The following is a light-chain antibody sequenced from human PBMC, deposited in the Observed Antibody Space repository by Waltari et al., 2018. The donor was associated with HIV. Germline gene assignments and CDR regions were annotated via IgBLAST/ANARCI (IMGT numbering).Light chain of an antibody. V-gene: IGKV4-1*01. J-gene: IGKJ2*01. CDR3: HQYYGAMYT. CDR2: WAS. Sequence: IVMTQYPDSLTVSLGDRATINCKFHQGLLNSSNNKNYLAGFRQNPGQPPELLIYWASTRESGVPDLFSGSGSGSNFTLTTNRLQAEDVAVYYCHQYYGAMYTFGRGTKLEI. CDR1: QGLLNSSNNKNY.